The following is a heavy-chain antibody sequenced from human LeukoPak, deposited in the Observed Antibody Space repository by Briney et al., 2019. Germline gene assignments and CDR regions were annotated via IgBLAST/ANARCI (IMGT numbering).Heavy chain of an antibody. CDR1: GGSISSGSYY. D-gene: IGHD6-13*01. CDR2: IYTSGST. Sequence: SQTLSLTCTVSGGSISSGSYYWSWIRQPAGKGLEWIGRIYTSGSTNYYPSLKSRVTISVDTSKNQFSLKLSSVTAADTAVYYCARVMQQQLMAFDIWGQGTMVTVSS. CDR3: ARVMQQQLMAFDI. V-gene: IGHV4-61*02. J-gene: IGHJ3*02.